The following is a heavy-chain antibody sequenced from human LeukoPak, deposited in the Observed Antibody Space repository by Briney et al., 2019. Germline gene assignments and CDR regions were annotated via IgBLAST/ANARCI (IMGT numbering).Heavy chain of an antibody. CDR3: ATTLTRDSSGSYGALDY. D-gene: IGHD6-25*01. J-gene: IGHJ4*02. Sequence: GGSLRLSCAASGFTFSDYYMSWIRQAPGKGLEWVSSISDISDYIYYADSVKGRFTISRDNAKNSLYLQMNSLRVEDTAVYYCATTLTRDSSGSYGALDYWGQGTLVTVSS. CDR1: GFTFSDYY. CDR2: ISDISDYI. V-gene: IGHV3-11*06.